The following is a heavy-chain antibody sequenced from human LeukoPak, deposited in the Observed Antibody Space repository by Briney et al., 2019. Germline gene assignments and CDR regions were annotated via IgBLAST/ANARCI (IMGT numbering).Heavy chain of an antibody. CDR3: ARDHYYGSGSYADGAFDI. J-gene: IGHJ3*02. D-gene: IGHD3-10*01. Sequence: ASVKVSCEASGYTFTGYYMHWVRQAPGQGLEWMGWINPNSGGTNYAQKFQGWVTMTRDTSISTAYMELSRLRSDDTAVYYCARDHYYGSGSYADGAFDIWGQGTMVTVSS. CDR2: INPNSGGT. V-gene: IGHV1-2*04. CDR1: GYTFTGYY.